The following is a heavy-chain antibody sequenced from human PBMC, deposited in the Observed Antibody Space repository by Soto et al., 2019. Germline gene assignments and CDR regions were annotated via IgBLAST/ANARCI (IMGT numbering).Heavy chain of an antibody. Sequence: AETLSLTCTVSGGAIRNYYWSWVRQTPGKGLEWIGSVYTSGNTNYNPSLKSRVAISADTSKNQFSLKLTSMAAADTAVYYCARGARYSGSYLAPWGQGSLVTVSS. J-gene: IGHJ5*02. CDR3: ARGARYSGSYLAP. CDR1: GGAIRNYY. V-gene: IGHV4-4*08. D-gene: IGHD1-26*01. CDR2: VYTSGNT.